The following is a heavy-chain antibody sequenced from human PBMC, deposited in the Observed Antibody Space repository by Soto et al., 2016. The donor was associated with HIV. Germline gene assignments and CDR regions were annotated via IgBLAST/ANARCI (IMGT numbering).Heavy chain of an antibody. CDR1: GFTFSSYS. V-gene: IGHV3-21*01. Sequence: EVQLVESGGGLVKPGGSLRLSCAASGFTFSSYSMNWVRQAPGKGLEWVSSISSSSSYIYYADSVKGRFTISRDNAKNSLYLQMNSLRAEDTAVYYCARGLAAGTGRDAFDIWANGRIGHRLF. J-gene: IGHJ3*02. CDR2: ISSSSSYI. D-gene: IGHD6-19*01. CDR3: ARGLAAGTGRDAFDI.